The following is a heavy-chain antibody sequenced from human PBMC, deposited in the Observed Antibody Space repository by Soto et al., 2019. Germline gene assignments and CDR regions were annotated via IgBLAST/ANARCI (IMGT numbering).Heavy chain of an antibody. Sequence: VQQVQSGAEVKKPGSSVKVSCKASGGTFSSYTISWVRQAPGQGLEWMGRIIPILGIANYAQKFQGRVPITAENSTNTASLAGRSLTTEDTAVYCCARDPSVAVVPAAYTAGFDPWGQGTLVTVSS. CDR1: GGTFSSYT. D-gene: IGHD2-2*01. CDR3: ARDPSVAVVPAAYTAGFDP. J-gene: IGHJ5*02. CDR2: IIPILGIA. V-gene: IGHV1-69*08.